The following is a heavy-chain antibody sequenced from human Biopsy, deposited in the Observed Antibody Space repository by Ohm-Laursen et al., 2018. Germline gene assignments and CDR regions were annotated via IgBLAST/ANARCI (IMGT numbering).Heavy chain of an antibody. CDR3: ARDRMTDVFGGPTRTDVFDS. Sequence: SVKVSCKASGCTFTDYYIHWVRQSPGQGLEWMGWINPNSGATNSAQKFRDRVTLTRDTSISAVYIDLRRLKSDDAAIYYCARDRMTDVFGGPTRTDVFDSWGQGTPVTVSS. J-gene: IGHJ4*02. V-gene: IGHV1-2*02. D-gene: IGHD3-10*01. CDR2: INPNSGAT. CDR1: GCTFTDYY.